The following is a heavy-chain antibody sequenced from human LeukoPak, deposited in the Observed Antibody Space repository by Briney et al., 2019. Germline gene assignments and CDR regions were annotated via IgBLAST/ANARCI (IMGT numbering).Heavy chain of an antibody. CDR2: INSDGSST. CDR3: ARDGDRLAVAGTPLDY. D-gene: IGHD6-19*01. J-gene: IGHJ4*02. CDR1: GFTFSSYW. V-gene: IGHV3-74*01. Sequence: GGSLRLSCTASGFTFSSYWMHWVRQAPGMGLVWVSRINSDGSSTSYADSVKGRFTISRDNAKNTLYLQMNSLRAEDTAVYYCARDGDRLAVAGTPLDYWGQGTLVTVSS.